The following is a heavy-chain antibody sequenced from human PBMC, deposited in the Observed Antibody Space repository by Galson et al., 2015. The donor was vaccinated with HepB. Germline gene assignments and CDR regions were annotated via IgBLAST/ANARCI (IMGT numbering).Heavy chain of an antibody. J-gene: IGHJ4*02. CDR2: INSDGSIT. D-gene: IGHD1-26*01. V-gene: IGHV3-74*01. Sequence: SLRLSCAASGFTFSSYWMHWVRQAPGKGLVWVSRINSDGSITSYADSVKGRFTISRDNAKNTLYLQMNSLRAEDTAVYYCAQVGPLKGYEYWGQGTLVTVSS. CDR3: AQVGPLKGYEY. CDR1: GFTFSSYW.